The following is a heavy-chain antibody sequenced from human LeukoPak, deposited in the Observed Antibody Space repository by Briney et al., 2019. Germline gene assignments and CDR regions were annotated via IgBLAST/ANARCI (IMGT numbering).Heavy chain of an antibody. Sequence: PGGSLRLSCAASGFIVSSKYMSWIRQPPGKGLEWIGEINHSGSTNYNPSLKSRVTISVDTSKNQFSLKLSSVTAADTAVYYCARDTVAPPNDAFDIWGHGTMVTVSS. CDR3: ARDTVAPPNDAFDI. CDR2: INHSGST. J-gene: IGHJ3*02. V-gene: IGHV4-34*01. CDR1: GFIVSSKY. D-gene: IGHD4-23*01.